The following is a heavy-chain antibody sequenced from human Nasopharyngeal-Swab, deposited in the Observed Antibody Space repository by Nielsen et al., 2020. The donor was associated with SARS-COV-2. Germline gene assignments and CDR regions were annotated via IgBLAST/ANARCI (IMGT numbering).Heavy chain of an antibody. CDR2: ISYDGSNK. CDR1: GFTFSSYG. J-gene: IGHJ4*02. V-gene: IGHV3-30*03. D-gene: IGHD3-9*01. CDR3: ASPPLLRYFDWLLSPYFDY. Sequence: GESLKISCAASGFTFSSYGMHWVRQAPGKGLEWVAVISYDGSNKYYADSVKGRFTISRDNSKNTLYLQMNSLRAEDTAVYYCASPPLLRYFDWLLSPYFDYWGQGTLVTVSS.